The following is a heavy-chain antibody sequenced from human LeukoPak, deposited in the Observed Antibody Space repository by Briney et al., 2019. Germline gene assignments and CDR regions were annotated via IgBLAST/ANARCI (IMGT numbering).Heavy chain of an antibody. D-gene: IGHD5-18*01. Sequence: GASVKVSCKASGYTFTSYYMHRVRQAPGQGLEWMGIINPSGGSTSYAQKFQGRVTITRDTSTSTVYMELSSLRSEDTAVYYCARNGYSYGYYYYGMDVWGQGTTVTVSS. V-gene: IGHV1-46*01. CDR2: INPSGGST. CDR1: GYTFTSYY. CDR3: ARNGYSYGYYYYGMDV. J-gene: IGHJ6*02.